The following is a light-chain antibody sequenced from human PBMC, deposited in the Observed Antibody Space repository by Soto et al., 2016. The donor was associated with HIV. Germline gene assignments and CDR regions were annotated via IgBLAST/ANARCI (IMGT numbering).Light chain of an antibody. CDR3: NSRDSSGNQWV. CDR1: SLRSYY. V-gene: IGLV3-19*01. J-gene: IGLJ3*02. CDR2: GKN. Sequence: SSELTQDPAVSVALGQTVRITCQGDSLRSYYASWYQQKPGQAPILVMYGKNNRPSGIPDRFSGSSSGNTGSLTITGTQAEDEADYYCNSRDSSGNQWVFGGGPNSTVL.